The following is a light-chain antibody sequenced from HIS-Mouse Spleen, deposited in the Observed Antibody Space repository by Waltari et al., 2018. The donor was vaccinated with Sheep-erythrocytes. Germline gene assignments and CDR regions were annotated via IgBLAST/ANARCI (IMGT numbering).Light chain of an antibody. CDR1: SSDVGSYNL. Sequence: QSALTQPASVSGSPGQSITISCTGTSSDVGSYNLVSWYQQHPGKAPKLMIYEGSKRPCGVSSRFSGSKSGNTASLTISGLQAEDEADYYCCSYAGSSTWVFGGGTKLTVL. J-gene: IGLJ3*02. CDR2: EGS. CDR3: CSYAGSSTWV. V-gene: IGLV2-23*01.